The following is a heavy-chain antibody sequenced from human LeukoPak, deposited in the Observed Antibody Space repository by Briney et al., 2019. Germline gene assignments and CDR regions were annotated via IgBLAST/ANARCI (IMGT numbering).Heavy chain of an antibody. CDR1: GFTFSSCA. CDR3: TTLGDIVATSYRP. Sequence: GGSLRLSCAASGFTFSSCAMSWVRQAPGKGLEWVGRIKSKTDGGTTDYAAPVKGRFTISRDDSKNTLYLQMNSLKTEDTAMYYCTTLGDIVATSYRPWGQGTLVTVSS. V-gene: IGHV3-15*01. D-gene: IGHD5-12*01. CDR2: IKSKTDGGTT. J-gene: IGHJ5*02.